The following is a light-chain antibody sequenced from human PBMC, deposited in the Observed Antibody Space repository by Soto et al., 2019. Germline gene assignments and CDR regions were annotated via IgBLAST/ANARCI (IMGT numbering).Light chain of an antibody. Sequence: QPVLTQPAYVSGSPRHSITISCTGTSSDVDGYNYVSWYQQHPGKAPKFMIYDVSNRPSGVSNRFSGSKSGNTASLTISGLQAEDEADYYCCSYTTSNTRQIVFGTGTKVTVL. J-gene: IGLJ1*01. V-gene: IGLV2-14*01. CDR3: CSYTTSNTRQIV. CDR2: DVS. CDR1: SSDVDGYNY.